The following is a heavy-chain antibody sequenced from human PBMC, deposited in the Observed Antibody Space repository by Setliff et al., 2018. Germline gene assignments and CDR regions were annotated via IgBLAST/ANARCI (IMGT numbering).Heavy chain of an antibody. V-gene: IGHV4-59*08. D-gene: IGHD7-27*01. CDR3: ARQPPLNWAIPFDL. CDR2: VSHSGST. CDR1: GASINNHY. J-gene: IGHJ3*01. Sequence: SETLSLTCTVSGASINNHYWAWIRQPPGKGLEWIGYVSHSGSTDYNPSLRSRVTVSVDTSKNQFSLHLSSMTAADTAVYYCARQPPLNWAIPFDLWGQGKRVTVSS.